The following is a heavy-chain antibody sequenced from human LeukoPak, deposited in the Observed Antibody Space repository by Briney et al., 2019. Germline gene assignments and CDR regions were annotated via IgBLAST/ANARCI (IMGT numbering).Heavy chain of an antibody. J-gene: IGHJ4*02. D-gene: IGHD6-19*01. CDR2: IILIFGTA. V-gene: IGHV1-69*05. CDR3: GRGSRTGSYYFDY. Sequence: ASGELSCTASGATFSSYAFTWGRQAPGLGLEWLGGIILIFGTATYAMKFQVRVTITTDKSTSTAYMELSSLRSNDTAVYYCGRGSRTGSYYFDYWGQGTLVTVSS. CDR1: GATFSSYA.